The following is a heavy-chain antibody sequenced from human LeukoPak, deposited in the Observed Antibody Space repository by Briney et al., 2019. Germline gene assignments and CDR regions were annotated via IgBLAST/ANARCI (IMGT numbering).Heavy chain of an antibody. CDR1: GGSISNYY. D-gene: IGHD2-8*01. CDR2: IYYTWST. V-gene: IGHV4-59*01. CDR3: ASSHPLSATNEYYTPFDY. J-gene: IGHJ4*02. Sequence: SQTLSLTCTVSGGSISNYYWSWIRQSPGKGLEWIGDIYYTWSTNQNTSLKSRVTISVDTSKNQFSLKLTSVTGADTAVYYCASSHPLSATNEYYTPFDYWGLGTLVTVSS.